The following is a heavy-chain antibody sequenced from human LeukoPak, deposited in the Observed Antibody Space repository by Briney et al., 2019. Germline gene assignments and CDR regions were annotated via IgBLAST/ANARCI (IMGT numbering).Heavy chain of an antibody. J-gene: IGHJ5*02. D-gene: IGHD1-1*01. V-gene: IGHV1-2*02. CDR1: GYTFTGYY. Sequence: ASVKVSCKASGYTFTGYYMHWVRQAPGQGLEWMGWINPNSGGTNYAQKFQGRVTMTRDTSISTACMELSRLRSDDTAVYYCARNDRDRDWFDPWGQGTLVTVSS. CDR3: ARNDRDRDWFDP. CDR2: INPNSGGT.